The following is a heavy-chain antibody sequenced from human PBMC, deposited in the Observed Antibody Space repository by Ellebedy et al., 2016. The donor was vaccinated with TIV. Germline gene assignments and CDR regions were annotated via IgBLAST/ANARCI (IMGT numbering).Heavy chain of an antibody. D-gene: IGHD4-17*01. CDR2: ISGSGGST. CDR3: AKTPNGDYLRWDFGY. Sequence: GESLKISXAASGFTFSSYAMSWVRQAPGKGLEWVSAISGSGGSTYYADSVKGRFTISRDNSKNTLYLQMNSLRAEDTAVYYCAKTPNGDYLRWDFGYWGQGTLVTVSS. J-gene: IGHJ4*02. CDR1: GFTFSSYA. V-gene: IGHV3-23*01.